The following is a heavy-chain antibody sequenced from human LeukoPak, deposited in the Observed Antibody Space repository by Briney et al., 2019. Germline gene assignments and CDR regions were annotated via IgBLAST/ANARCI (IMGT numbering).Heavy chain of an antibody. V-gene: IGHV1-18*01. Sequence: ASVKVSCKASGYTFTSYGISWVRQAPGQGLEWMGWISAYNGNTNYAQKLQGRVTMATDTSTSTAYMELRSLRADDTAVYYCARDGAGPLGSGGSCRDYWGQGTLVTVSS. J-gene: IGHJ4*02. CDR1: GYTFTSYG. CDR2: ISAYNGNT. CDR3: ARDGAGPLGSGGSCRDY. D-gene: IGHD2-15*01.